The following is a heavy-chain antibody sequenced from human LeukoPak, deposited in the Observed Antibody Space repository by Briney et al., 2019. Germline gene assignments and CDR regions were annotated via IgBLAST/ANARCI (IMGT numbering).Heavy chain of an antibody. J-gene: IGHJ4*02. V-gene: IGHV3-33*08. D-gene: IGHD3-22*01. CDR1: GFTFSSYA. CDR3: ARAYDSSGYYPYYFDY. Sequence: GGSLRLSCAASGFTFSSYAMSWVRQAPGKGLEWVAVIWYDGSNKYYADSVKGRFTISRDNSKNTLYLQMNSLRAEDTAVYYCARAYDSSGYYPYYFDYWGQGTLVTVSS. CDR2: IWYDGSNK.